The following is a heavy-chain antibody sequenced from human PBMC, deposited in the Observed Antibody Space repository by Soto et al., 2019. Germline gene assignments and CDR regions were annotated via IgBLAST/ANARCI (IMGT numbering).Heavy chain of an antibody. CDR2: IWYDGSNK. V-gene: IGHV3-33*06. CDR1: GFTFSSYG. Sequence: GGSLRLSCAASGFTFSSYGMHWVRQAPGKGLEWVAVIWYDGSNKYYADSVKGRFTMSRDNSKNTLYLEKNSLRAEDTAVYYCANPMSADNPTYYYHYSGMDVWGQGTTVTVSS. D-gene: IGHD1-1*01. J-gene: IGHJ6*02. CDR3: ANPMSADNPTYYYHYSGMDV.